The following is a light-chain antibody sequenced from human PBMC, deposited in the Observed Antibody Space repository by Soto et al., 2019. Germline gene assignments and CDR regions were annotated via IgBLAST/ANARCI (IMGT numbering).Light chain of an antibody. CDR3: HQYYGTPYT. V-gene: IGKV4-1*01. Sequence: DIVMTQSPDSLAVSLGERATINCKSSQSVLYSSNNKNYLTWYQQKPGQPPKVLIYWASTRESGVPDRFSGSRSGTDFTLTISSLQAEDVAVYYCHQYYGTPYTFGQGTKLEIK. CDR1: QSVLYSSNNKNY. CDR2: WAS. J-gene: IGKJ2*01.